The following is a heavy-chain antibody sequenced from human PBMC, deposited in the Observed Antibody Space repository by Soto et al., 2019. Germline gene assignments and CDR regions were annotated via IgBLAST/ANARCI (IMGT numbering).Heavy chain of an antibody. D-gene: IGHD3-22*01. V-gene: IGHV1-69*01. Sequence: QVQLVQSGAEVKKPGSSVKVSCKASGGTCSSYAISWVRQAPGQGLEWMGGIIPIFGTANYAQKFQGRVTITADESTSTAYMELSSLRSEDTAVYYCARDKGNYDSSGYYHGYYYYGMDVWGQGTTVTVSS. CDR1: GGTCSSYA. CDR3: ARDKGNYDSSGYYHGYYYYGMDV. CDR2: IIPIFGTA. J-gene: IGHJ6*02.